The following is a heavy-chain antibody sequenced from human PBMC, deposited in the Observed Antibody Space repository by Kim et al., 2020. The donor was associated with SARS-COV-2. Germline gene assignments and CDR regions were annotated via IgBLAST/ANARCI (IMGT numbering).Heavy chain of an antibody. Sequence: SETLSLTCTVSGGSISSYYWSWIRQPPGKGLEWIGYIYYSGSTNYNPSLKSRVTISVDTSKNQFSLKLSSVTAADTAVYYCARSAVAGLFDYWGQGTLVTVSS. CDR2: IYYSGST. CDR3: ARSAVAGLFDY. V-gene: IGHV4-59*01. J-gene: IGHJ4*02. CDR1: GGSISSYY. D-gene: IGHD6-19*01.